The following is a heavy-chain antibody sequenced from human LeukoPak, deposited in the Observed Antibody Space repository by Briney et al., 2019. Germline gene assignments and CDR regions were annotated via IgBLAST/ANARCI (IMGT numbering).Heavy chain of an antibody. D-gene: IGHD4-23*01. Sequence: SVKVSCKASGGTFSSYAISWVRQAPGQGLEWMGRIIPILGIANYAQKFQGRVTITADKSTSTAYMELSSLRSEDTAVYYCARDNSFENFDPWGQGTLVTVSS. V-gene: IGHV1-69*04. CDR3: ARDNSFENFDP. J-gene: IGHJ5*02. CDR1: GGTFSSYA. CDR2: IIPILGIA.